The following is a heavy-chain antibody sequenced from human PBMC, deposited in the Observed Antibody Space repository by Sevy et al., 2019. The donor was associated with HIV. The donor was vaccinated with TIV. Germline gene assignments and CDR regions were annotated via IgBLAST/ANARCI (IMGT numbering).Heavy chain of an antibody. CDR2: IKPNSGGT. Sequence: ASVKVSCKASGYRFSDYSIIWVRQAPGQGLEWMGRIKPNSGGTNYPQKFQGRVTMTRDTSISTAYMELSRLTSDETXXXXXXXXXXXXXEGHFEYWGQGTLVTVSS. CDR1: GYRFSDYS. V-gene: IGHV1-2*05. CDR3: XXXXXXXXEGHFEY. J-gene: IGHJ4*02.